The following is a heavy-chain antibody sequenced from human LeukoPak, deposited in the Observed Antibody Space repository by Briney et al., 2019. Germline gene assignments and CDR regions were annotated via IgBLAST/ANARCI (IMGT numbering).Heavy chain of an antibody. CDR1: GGSFSGYY. Sequence: PSETLSLTCAVYGGSFSGYYWSWIRQPPGKGLEWIGEINHSGSTNYNPSLKSRVTISVDTSKNQFSLKLSSVTAADTAVYYCARGRAAAGTALDYWGQGTLVTVSS. V-gene: IGHV4-34*01. CDR3: ARGRAAAGTALDY. CDR2: INHSGST. D-gene: IGHD6-13*01. J-gene: IGHJ4*02.